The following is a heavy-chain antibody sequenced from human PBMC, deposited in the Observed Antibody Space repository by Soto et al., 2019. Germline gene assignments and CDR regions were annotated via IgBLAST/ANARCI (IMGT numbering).Heavy chain of an antibody. CDR1: GFTFSSYA. Sequence: EVQLLESGGGLVQPGGSLRLSCAASGFTFSSYAMSWVRQAPGKGLEWVSAISGSGGSTYYADSVKGRFTISRDNSKNTLYLQMNSLRAEDTAVYYCAKVGKEEVLLWFGEFPPDYWGQGTLVTVSS. D-gene: IGHD3-10*01. CDR2: ISGSGGST. V-gene: IGHV3-23*01. CDR3: AKVGKEEVLLWFGEFPPDY. J-gene: IGHJ4*02.